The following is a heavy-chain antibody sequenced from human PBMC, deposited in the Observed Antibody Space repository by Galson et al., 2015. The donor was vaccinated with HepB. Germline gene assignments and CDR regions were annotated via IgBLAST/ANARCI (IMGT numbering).Heavy chain of an antibody. Sequence: QSGAEVKKPGESLKISCKGSGYSFSNYWIGWVRQMPGKGLEWMGIIYPGDSDTRYSLSFQGQVTISADKSITTAYLQWSSLKASDTAMYYCARLNVYDFWSGYYPGWFDPWGQGTLVTVSS. CDR2: IYPGDSDT. V-gene: IGHV5-51*01. CDR1: GYSFSNYW. CDR3: ARLNVYDFWSGYYPGWFDP. J-gene: IGHJ5*02. D-gene: IGHD3-3*01.